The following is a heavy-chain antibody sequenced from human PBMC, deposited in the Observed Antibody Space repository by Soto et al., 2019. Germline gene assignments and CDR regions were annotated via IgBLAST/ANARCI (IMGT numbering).Heavy chain of an antibody. Sequence: QVQLVQSGAEVKKPGSSVKVSCKASGGTFSSYAISWVRQAPGQGLEWMGGIIPIFGTANYAQKFQGRVTITADESTSTAYMELSSLRSEYTAVYYCATFYLTTVNTKVGGWYFDLWGRGTLVTVS. CDR2: IIPIFGTA. V-gene: IGHV1-69*01. CDR3: ATFYLTTVNTKVGGWYFDL. J-gene: IGHJ2*01. CDR1: GGTFSSYA. D-gene: IGHD4-17*01.